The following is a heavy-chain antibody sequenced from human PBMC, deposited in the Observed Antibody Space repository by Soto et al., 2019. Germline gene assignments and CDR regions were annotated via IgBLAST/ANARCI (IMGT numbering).Heavy chain of an antibody. V-gene: IGHV3-11*01. J-gene: IGHJ4*02. CDR2: ISGSGDVI. D-gene: IGHD2-15*01. CDR1: AFKFSDYY. CDR3: ARAPDCGEGSCYHHFDL. Sequence: QVQLVESGGGLVKPGGSLRLSCAASAFKFSDYYMSWVRQAPGKGLEWVSYISGSGDVIYYADSVKGRFTISRDNDKKSVHLQMDTLRAEDTALYYCARAPDCGEGSCYHHFDLWGQGTRVAVSS.